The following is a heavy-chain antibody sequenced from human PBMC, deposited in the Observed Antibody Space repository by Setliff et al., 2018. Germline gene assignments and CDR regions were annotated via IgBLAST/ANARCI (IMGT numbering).Heavy chain of an antibody. CDR3: TTGYISGYYIGH. J-gene: IGHJ4*02. Sequence: PGGSLRLSCAASGFTLNNAWITWVRQAPGKGLEYIGRIKSKTDGGTTDYAAPVKGRFYIYRDDSKNTVYLQMNSLKTEDTAVYYCTTGYISGYYIGHWGLGTLVTVSS. CDR1: GFTLNNAW. V-gene: IGHV3-15*01. CDR2: IKSKTDGGTT. D-gene: IGHD6-19*01.